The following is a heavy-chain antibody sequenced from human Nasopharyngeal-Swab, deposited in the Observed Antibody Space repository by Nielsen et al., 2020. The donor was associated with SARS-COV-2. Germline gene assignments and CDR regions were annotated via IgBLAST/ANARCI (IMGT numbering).Heavy chain of an antibody. CDR1: GFTFSSYG. CDR3: ARGDYGDYAGMGVDY. J-gene: IGHJ4*02. V-gene: IGHV3-30*03. CDR2: ISYDGSNK. D-gene: IGHD4-17*01. Sequence: GESLKISCAASGFTFSSYGMHWVRQAPGKGLEWVAVISYDGSNKYYADSVKGRCTISRDNSKKTLYLHMNSLSAEDTAVYYCARGDYGDYAGMGVDYWGQGTLVTVSS.